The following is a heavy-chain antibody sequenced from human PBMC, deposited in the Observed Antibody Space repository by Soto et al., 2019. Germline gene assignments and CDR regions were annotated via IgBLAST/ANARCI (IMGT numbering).Heavy chain of an antibody. CDR2: ISYDGSNK. CDR3: ARDQGIVVVSAAMSWFDP. V-gene: IGHV3-30-3*01. J-gene: IGHJ5*02. CDR1: GLTFSSYA. Sequence: QVQLVESGGGVVQPGRSLRLSCAASGLTFSSYAMHWVRQAPGKGLEWVAVISYDGSNKYYADSVKGRFTISRDNSKNTLYLQMNSLRAEDTAVYYCARDQGIVVVSAAMSWFDPWGQGTLVTGSS. D-gene: IGHD2-2*01.